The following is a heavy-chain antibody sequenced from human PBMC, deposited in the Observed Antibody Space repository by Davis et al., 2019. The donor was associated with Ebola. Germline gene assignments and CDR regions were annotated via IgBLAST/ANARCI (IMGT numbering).Heavy chain of an antibody. Sequence: PSETLSLTCTVSGGSISSSSYYWDWIRQPPGKGLEWIGSIYYSGSTYYNPSLKSRVTISVDTSKNQFSLKLSSVTAADTAVYYCARLVAATLYLEARGQGTLVTVSS. CDR3: ARLVAATLYLEA. D-gene: IGHD2-15*01. V-gene: IGHV4-39*01. CDR1: GGSISSSSYY. J-gene: IGHJ4*02. CDR2: IYYSGST.